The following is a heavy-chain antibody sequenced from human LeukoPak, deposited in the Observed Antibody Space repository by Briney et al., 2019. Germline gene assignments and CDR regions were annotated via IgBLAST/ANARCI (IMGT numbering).Heavy chain of an antibody. CDR2: VSTSGDSA. CDR3: AKDQRSGEYDYGWGPFDM. Sequence: GRSLRLSCAIYRFTLSNYAMGWVRHAPGKGLEWVSAVSTSGDSAVYTDSVRGRFTISRDNSKDTILLQMNSLRAEDTAVYHCAKDQRSGEYDYGWGPFDMWGQGTMVTVSS. V-gene: IGHV3-23*01. CDR1: RFTLSNYA. D-gene: IGHD3-16*01. J-gene: IGHJ3*02.